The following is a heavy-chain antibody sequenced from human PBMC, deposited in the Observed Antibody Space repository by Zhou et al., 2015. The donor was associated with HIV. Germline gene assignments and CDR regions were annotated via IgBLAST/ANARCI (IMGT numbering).Heavy chain of an antibody. CDR3: ASVPPQVITMVRGVPKWGAFDI. Sequence: QVQLVQSGAEVKKPGSSVKVSCKASGGTFSSYAISWVRQAPGQGLEWMGGIIPIFGTANYAQKFQGRVTITADESTSTAYMELSSLRSEDTAVYYCASVPPQVITMVRGVPKWGAFDIWGQGTMVTVSS. D-gene: IGHD3-10*01. J-gene: IGHJ3*02. CDR2: IIPIFGTA. V-gene: IGHV1-69*01. CDR1: GGTFSSYA.